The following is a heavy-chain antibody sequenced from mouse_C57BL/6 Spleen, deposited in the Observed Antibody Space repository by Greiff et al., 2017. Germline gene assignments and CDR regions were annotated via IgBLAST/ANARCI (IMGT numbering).Heavy chain of an antibody. CDR1: GYSITSGYY. J-gene: IGHJ1*03. CDR3: ARGLPYWYFDV. V-gene: IGHV3-6*01. CDR2: ISYDGSN. Sequence: EVKLLESGPGLVKPSQSLSLTCSVTGYSITSGYYWNWIRQFPGNKLEWMGYISYDGSNNYNPSLKNRISITRDTSKNQFFLKLNSVTTEDTATYYCARGLPYWYFDVWGTGTTVTVSS.